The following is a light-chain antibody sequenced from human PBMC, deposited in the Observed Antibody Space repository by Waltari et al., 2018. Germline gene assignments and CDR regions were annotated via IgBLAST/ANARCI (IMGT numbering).Light chain of an antibody. Sequence: DIQMTQSPSSLSASVGDRVPITCRASQSISRDLNWYQQKPGKAPKLLIYGASNLQSGVPSRFSGSESGTDLTLTISSLQPEDFATYYCQQSYSIPWTFGQGTKVEIK. J-gene: IGKJ1*01. V-gene: IGKV1-39*01. CDR2: GAS. CDR1: QSISRD. CDR3: QQSYSIPWT.